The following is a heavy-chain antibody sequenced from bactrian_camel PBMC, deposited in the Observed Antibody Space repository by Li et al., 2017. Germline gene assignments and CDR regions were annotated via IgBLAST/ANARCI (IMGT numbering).Heavy chain of an antibody. CDR1: GFAFSNYE. V-gene: IGHV3S40*01. J-gene: IGHJ4*01. CDR2: INNGGRGT. Sequence: DVQLVESGGGSVQVGGSLRLSCAASGFAFSNYEMAWVRQAPGKGLEWVSAINNGGRGTYYSDSVKGRFTISRDNAKSTVYLQLNSLKTEDTAVYYCAIFLSYWGQGTQVTVS. CDR3: AIFLSY.